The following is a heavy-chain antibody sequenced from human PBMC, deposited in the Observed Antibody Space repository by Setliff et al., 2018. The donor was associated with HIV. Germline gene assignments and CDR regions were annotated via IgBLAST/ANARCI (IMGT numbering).Heavy chain of an antibody. CDR3: AREDYYYYGMDV. J-gene: IGHJ6*02. V-gene: IGHV4-34*01. Sequence: PSETLSLTCAVCGGSFNGYSWTWIRQPPGKGLEWIGGINHSGSTNYNPSLKSRVTISVDTSKNQFSLKLSSVTAADTAVYYCAREDYYYYGMDVWGQGTTVTVSS. CDR1: GGSFNGYS. CDR2: INHSGST.